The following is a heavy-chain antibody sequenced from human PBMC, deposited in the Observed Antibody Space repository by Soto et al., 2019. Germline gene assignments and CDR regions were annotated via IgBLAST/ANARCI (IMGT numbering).Heavy chain of an antibody. CDR3: ARDDEWGPPGYY. Sequence: QVQLVESGGGVVQPGRSLRLSCAGSGLTFSRYGMHWVRQAPGKGLVWVAVIWYDGSNKYYADSVKGRFTISRDNSKNTVYLQMNSQSAEDTAVYYCARDDEWGPPGYYWGQGTLVTVSS. D-gene: IGHD1-26*01. CDR1: GLTFSRYG. V-gene: IGHV3-33*01. J-gene: IGHJ4*02. CDR2: IWYDGSNK.